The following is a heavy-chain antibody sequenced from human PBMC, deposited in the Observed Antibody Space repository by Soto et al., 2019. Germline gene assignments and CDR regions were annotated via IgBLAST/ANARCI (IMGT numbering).Heavy chain of an antibody. V-gene: IGHV5-10-1*01. CDR1: GYSFTSYW. CDR2: IDPSDSYT. J-gene: IGHJ6*02. CDR3: ASTLTRPVLLSYYYGMDV. D-gene: IGHD6-19*01. Sequence: PGESLKISCKGSGYSFTSYWISWVRQMPGKGLEWMGRIDPSDSYTNYSPSFQGHVTISADKSISTAYLQWSSLKASDTAMYYCASTLTRPVLLSYYYGMDVWGQGTTVTVSS.